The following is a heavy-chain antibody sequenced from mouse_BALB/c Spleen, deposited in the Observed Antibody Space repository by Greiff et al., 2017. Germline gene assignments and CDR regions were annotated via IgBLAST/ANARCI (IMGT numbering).Heavy chain of an antibody. CDR2: INPGSGGT. J-gene: IGHJ4*01. V-gene: IGHV1-54*01. D-gene: IGHD1-1*01. Sequence: QVQLQQSGAELVRPGTSVKVSCKASGYAFTNYLIEWVKQRPGQGLEWIGVINPGSGGTNYNEKFKGKATLTADKSSSTAYMQLSSLTSDDSAVYFCARSHYYGSSYDYAMDYWGQGTSVTVSS. CDR1: GYAFTNYL. CDR3: ARSHYYGSSYDYAMDY.